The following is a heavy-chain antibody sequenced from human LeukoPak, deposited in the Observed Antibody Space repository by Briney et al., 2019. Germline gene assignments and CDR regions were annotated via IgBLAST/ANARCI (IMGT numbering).Heavy chain of an antibody. CDR2: INHSGNA. D-gene: IGHD3-10*01. J-gene: IGHJ4*02. CDR3: ARDQTYSGSGIYTYFDY. CDR1: GGSFSGYY. Sequence: SETLSLTCGVYGGSFSGYYWTWIRQPPGKGLEWIGEINHSGNANYDPSLKSRVAMSVDTSKNQFSLHLSSVTAADTAVYYCARDQTYSGSGIYTYFDYWGQGILVTVSS. V-gene: IGHV4-34*01.